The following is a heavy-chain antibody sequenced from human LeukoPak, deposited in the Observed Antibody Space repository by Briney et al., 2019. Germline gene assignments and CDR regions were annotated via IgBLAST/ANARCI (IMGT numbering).Heavy chain of an antibody. Sequence: GGSLRLSRAASKFTFRHYGMHWVRQAPGKGLEWVAVIWNDGSSQYYADSVKGRFTVSRDNSQNTLFLQMNNLRPEDTAVYYCAKDAERGFDYSNSLDKWGQGTLVTVSS. V-gene: IGHV3-33*06. J-gene: IGHJ4*02. CDR3: AKDAERGFDYSNSLDK. D-gene: IGHD4-11*01. CDR1: KFTFRHYG. CDR2: IWNDGSSQ.